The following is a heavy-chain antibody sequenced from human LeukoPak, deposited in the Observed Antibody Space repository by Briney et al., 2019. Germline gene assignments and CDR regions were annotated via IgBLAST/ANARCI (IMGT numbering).Heavy chain of an antibody. Sequence: GGSLRLSCAASGFTFSSYGMHWVRQAPGKGLECVAVIWYDGSNKYYADSVKRRFTISRDNSKNTLYLQMNSLRAEATAVYYCVKDRVAGYYYDSSGYLDYWGQGTLVTVSS. CDR3: VKDRVAGYYYDSSGYLDY. V-gene: IGHV3-33*06. CDR1: GFTFSSYG. CDR2: IWYDGSNK. D-gene: IGHD3-22*01. J-gene: IGHJ4*02.